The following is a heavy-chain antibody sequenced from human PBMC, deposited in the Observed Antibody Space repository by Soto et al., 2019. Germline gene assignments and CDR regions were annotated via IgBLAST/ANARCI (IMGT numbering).Heavy chain of an antibody. CDR1: GFTFSDYD. D-gene: IGHD3-10*01. Sequence: GGSPILSCAASGFTFSDYDLHWVRQTTAKSLEWVSGIGTPGDTYYTDSVKGRFTISRENAKNSFYLQMNSLTAGDTAVYYCTRARGGEYFGEKLSWGQGILVSVSS. CDR3: TRARGGEYFGEKLS. J-gene: IGHJ4*02. CDR2: IGTPGDT. V-gene: IGHV3-13*04.